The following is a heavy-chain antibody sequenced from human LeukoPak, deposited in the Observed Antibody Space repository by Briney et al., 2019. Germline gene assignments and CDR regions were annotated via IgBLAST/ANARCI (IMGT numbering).Heavy chain of an antibody. Sequence: SETLSLTCTVSGGSISSSSYYWGWIRQPPGKGLEWIGRIYYSGSTYYNPSLKRRVTISVDTSKNQFSLKLSSVTAADTAVYYCARHASSVNWFDPWGQGTLVTVSS. CDR2: IYYSGST. D-gene: IGHD6-19*01. J-gene: IGHJ5*02. CDR1: GGSISSSSYY. V-gene: IGHV4-39*01. CDR3: ARHASSVNWFDP.